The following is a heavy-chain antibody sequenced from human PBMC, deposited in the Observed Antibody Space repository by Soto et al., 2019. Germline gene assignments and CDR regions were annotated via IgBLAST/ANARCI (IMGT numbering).Heavy chain of an antibody. J-gene: IGHJ6*02. Sequence: SETLSLTCTVSGGSISSGGYYWSWIRQHPGKGLEWIGYIYYSGSTYYNPSLKSRVTISVDTSKNQFSLKLSSVTAADTAVYYCARVCRKNYYYYDMDVWGQGTKVTVSS. V-gene: IGHV4-31*03. CDR1: GGSISSGGYY. D-gene: IGHD2-15*01. CDR2: IYYSGST. CDR3: ARVCRKNYYYYDMDV.